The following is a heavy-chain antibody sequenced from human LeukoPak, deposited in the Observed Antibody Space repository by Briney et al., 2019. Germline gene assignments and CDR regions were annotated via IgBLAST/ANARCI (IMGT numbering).Heavy chain of an antibody. CDR3: ARTIAYGDYGSPFDY. D-gene: IGHD4-17*01. V-gene: IGHV4-61*02. CDR1: GGSISSGSYY. J-gene: IGHJ4*02. CDR2: INTSGST. Sequence: SETLSLTCTVSGGSISSGSYYWSWIRQPAGKGLEWIGRINTSGSTNYNPSLKSRVTISVDTSKNQFSLKLSSVTAADTAVYYCARTIAYGDYGSPFDYWGQGTLVTVSS.